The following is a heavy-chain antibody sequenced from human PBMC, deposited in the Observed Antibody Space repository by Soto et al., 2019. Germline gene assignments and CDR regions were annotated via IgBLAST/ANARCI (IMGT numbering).Heavy chain of an antibody. Sequence: EVQLLESGGGLVQPGGSLRLSCAASGFTFSSYAMSWVRQAPGKGLEWVSAISGSGGSTYYADSVKGRFTISRDNSKNTRSLQMNSRRAEDTAVYYCAKDHNPDYDFWSRYPDYYYYYYMDVWGQGTTVTVSS. CDR1: GFTFSSYA. J-gene: IGHJ6*03. V-gene: IGHV3-23*01. CDR3: AKDHNPDYDFWSRYPDYYYYYYMDV. CDR2: ISGSGGST. D-gene: IGHD3-3*01.